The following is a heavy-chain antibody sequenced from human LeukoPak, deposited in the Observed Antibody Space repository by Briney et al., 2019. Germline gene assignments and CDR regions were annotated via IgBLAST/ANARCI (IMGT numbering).Heavy chain of an antibody. CDR2: INSDGSST. Sequence: PTGGSLRLSCAASGFTFSSYWMHWVRQAPGKGLVWVSRINSDGSSTSYADSVEGRFTISRDNAKNTLYLQMNSLRAEDTAVYYCARSASSSWSPMSDWGQGTLVTVSS. CDR3: ARSASSSWSPMSD. CDR1: GFTFSSYW. J-gene: IGHJ4*02. V-gene: IGHV3-74*01. D-gene: IGHD6-13*01.